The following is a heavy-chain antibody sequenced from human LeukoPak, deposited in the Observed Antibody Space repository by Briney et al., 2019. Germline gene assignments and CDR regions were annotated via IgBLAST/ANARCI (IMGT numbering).Heavy chain of an antibody. CDR3: ARGGGLDV. CDR2: INHNGNVN. D-gene: IGHD3-16*01. Sequence: GGSLRLSCAASGFTFSSYWMNWAGQAPGKGLEWGASINHNGNVNYYVYSVKGRFTISRDNAKTSLYLQMSNLRAEDTAVYFCARGGGLDVWGQGATVTVSS. CDR1: GFTFSSYW. J-gene: IGHJ6*02. V-gene: IGHV3-7*03.